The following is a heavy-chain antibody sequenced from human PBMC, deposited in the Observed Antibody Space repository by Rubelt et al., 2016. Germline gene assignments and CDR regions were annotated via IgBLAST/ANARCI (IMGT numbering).Heavy chain of an antibody. Sequence: QLQLQESGPGLVKPSETLSLTCAVYGGSFSGYYWRWIRQPPGKGLEWIGEINHSGSTNYNPSLKSRVTISVDTSKNQFSLKLSSVTAADTAVYYCARRTHYYYYYGMDVWGQGTTVTVSS. CDR1: GGSFSGYY. V-gene: IGHV4-34*01. CDR2: INHSGST. D-gene: IGHD1-7*01. CDR3: ARRTHYYYYYGMDV. J-gene: IGHJ6*02.